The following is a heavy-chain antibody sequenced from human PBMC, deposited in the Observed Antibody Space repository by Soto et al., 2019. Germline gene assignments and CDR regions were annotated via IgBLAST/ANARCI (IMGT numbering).Heavy chain of an antibody. D-gene: IGHD5-18*01. CDR1: GGTFSRSG. J-gene: IGHJ6*02. CDR2: IVPSVDTT. V-gene: IGHV1-69*18. Sequence: QVQLVQSGTEVKKPGASVKVSCKSSGGTFSRSGFHWVRQAPGQGLEWMGMIVPSVDTTNYAQKFQARVTISADQFTSTVYMELRSLRSEDTAVYYCARCPQPPDTADPYAVDVWGQGTRVIVSS. CDR3: ARCPQPPDTADPYAVDV.